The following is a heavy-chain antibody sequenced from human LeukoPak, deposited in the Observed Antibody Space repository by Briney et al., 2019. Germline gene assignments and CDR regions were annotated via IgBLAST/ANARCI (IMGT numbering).Heavy chain of an antibody. Sequence: SEALSLTCNVSGASMSSNYWSWIRQPPGKGLEWIGYIYHSGNTNYSPSLESRVTMSVDESKNQFSLRVHFVSAADTAVYYCASTRRAAVAGRFDSWGQGTLVTVSS. J-gene: IGHJ4*02. V-gene: IGHV4-4*09. CDR1: GASMSSNY. CDR2: IYHSGNT. CDR3: ASTRRAAVAGRFDS. D-gene: IGHD6-19*01.